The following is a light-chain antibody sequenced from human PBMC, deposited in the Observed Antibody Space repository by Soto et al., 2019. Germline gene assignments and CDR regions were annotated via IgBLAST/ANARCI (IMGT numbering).Light chain of an antibody. CDR2: GAS. V-gene: IGKV3-20*01. CDR1: QSVSSSY. J-gene: IGKJ1*01. Sequence: EIVLTQSPGTLSLSPGERATLSCRASQSVSSSYLAWYQQKPGQAPRLLIYGASNRATGIPDRFSGSGSGTDFTLTISRVEPEDFAVYYCQQYGTSPRTFGPGTKVEIK. CDR3: QQYGTSPRT.